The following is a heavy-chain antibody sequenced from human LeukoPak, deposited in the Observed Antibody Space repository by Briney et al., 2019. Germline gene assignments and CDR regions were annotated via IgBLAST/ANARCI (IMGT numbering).Heavy chain of an antibody. J-gene: IGHJ6*03. V-gene: IGHV3-21*01. CDR3: ARKLHYYYYMDV. CDR1: GFTFSSYS. Sequence: GGSLRLSCAASGFTFSSYSMNWVRQAPGKGLEWVSSISSSSSYIYYADSVKGRFTISRDNAKNSLYLQMNSLRAEDTAVYYCARKLHYYYYMDVWGKGTTVTITS. D-gene: IGHD2-21*01. CDR2: ISSSSSYI.